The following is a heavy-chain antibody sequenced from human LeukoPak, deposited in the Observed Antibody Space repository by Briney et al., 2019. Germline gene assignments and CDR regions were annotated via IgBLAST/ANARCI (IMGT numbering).Heavy chain of an antibody. J-gene: IGHJ4*02. Sequence: GGSLRLSCAASGFTFDDYAMHWVRHAPGKGLEWVSGISWNSGSIGYADSVKGRFTIPRDNAKNSLYLQMNSLRAEDMALYYCAKDYRSSSWYYFDYWGQGTLVTVSS. D-gene: IGHD6-13*01. CDR3: AKDYRSSSWYYFDY. V-gene: IGHV3-9*03. CDR1: GFTFDDYA. CDR2: ISWNSGSI.